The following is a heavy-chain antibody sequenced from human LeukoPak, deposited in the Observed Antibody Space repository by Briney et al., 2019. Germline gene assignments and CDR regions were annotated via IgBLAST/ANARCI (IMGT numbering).Heavy chain of an antibody. J-gene: IGHJ3*01. Sequence: EGSLRLSCVASGLTFSSYSMNWVRQAPGKGLEWVSYISSSSSTRYYADSVKGRFTISRDNAKNSLYLQMNSLRDEDTVVYYCAANLYAFDFWGQGTMVTV. CDR1: GLTFSSYS. V-gene: IGHV3-48*02. CDR3: AANLYAFDF. CDR2: ISSSSSTR. D-gene: IGHD2-8*01.